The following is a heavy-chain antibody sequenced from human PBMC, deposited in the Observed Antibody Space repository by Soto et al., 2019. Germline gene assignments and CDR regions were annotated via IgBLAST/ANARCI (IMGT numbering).Heavy chain of an antibody. CDR2: VQNGGTT. CDR3: AVLLAGGGGDGN. Sequence: QVQLQESGPGLVKPSETLSLTCTVSGASVNSRDYHWSWIRQPPGRGLEWIGQVQNGGTTEFDSSSLESRLTFSIDASKNQFSLKLDSVAAADTALYYCAVLLAGGGGDGNWGQGTLVTVSS. D-gene: IGHD3-10*01. V-gene: IGHV4-61*08. J-gene: IGHJ4*02. CDR1: GASVNSRDYH.